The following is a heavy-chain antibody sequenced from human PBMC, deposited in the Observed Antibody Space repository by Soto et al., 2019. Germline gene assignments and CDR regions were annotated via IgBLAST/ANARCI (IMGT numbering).Heavy chain of an antibody. CDR1: GGSISSYY. D-gene: IGHD6-19*01. J-gene: IGHJ4*02. Sequence: SETLSLTCTVSGGSISSYYWSWIRQPPGKGLEWIGYIYYSGSTNYNPSLKSRVTISVDTSKNQFSLKLSSVTAADTAVYYCARDQRERYSSGWYSGGFDYWGKGTLVTVYS. CDR3: ARDQRERYSSGWYSGGFDY. CDR2: IYYSGST. V-gene: IGHV4-59*01.